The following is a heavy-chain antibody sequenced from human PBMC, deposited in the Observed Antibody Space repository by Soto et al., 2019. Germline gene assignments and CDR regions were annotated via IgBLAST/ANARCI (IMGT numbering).Heavy chain of an antibody. J-gene: IGHJ6*02. CDR1: GFTFSSYG. CDR3: AKSIGITIFGVVIPTDYYYGMDV. Sequence: QAGGSLRLSCAASGFTFSSYGMHWVRQAPGKGLEWVAVISYDGSNKYYADSVKGRFTISRDNSKNTLYLQMNSLRAEDTAVYYCAKSIGITIFGVVIPTDYYYGMDVWGQGTTVTAP. CDR2: ISYDGSNK. D-gene: IGHD3-3*01. V-gene: IGHV3-30*18.